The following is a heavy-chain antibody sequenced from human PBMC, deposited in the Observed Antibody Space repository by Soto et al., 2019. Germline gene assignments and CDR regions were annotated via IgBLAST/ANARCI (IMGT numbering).Heavy chain of an antibody. Sequence: EVQMVESGGGLVQPGGSLRLSCAVSGFTDSSNYVSWVRQAPGKGLEWVSVIYYGDSTYYADSVKGRFTISRDNTQNTVYLQMNIVRAEDTAVYYCARGSGYWSTTTCRNPFDYWGQGTLVTVSS. V-gene: IGHV3-66*01. CDR3: ARGSGYWSTTTCRNPFDY. D-gene: IGHD2-2*03. J-gene: IGHJ4*02. CDR2: IYYGDST. CDR1: GFTDSSNY.